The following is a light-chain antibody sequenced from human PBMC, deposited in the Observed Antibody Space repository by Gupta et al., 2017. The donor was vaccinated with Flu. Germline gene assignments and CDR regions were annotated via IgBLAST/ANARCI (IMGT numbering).Light chain of an antibody. J-gene: IGKJ1*01. V-gene: IGKV3-20*01. Sequence: ENVFTQSPVTLSWSPGESATLSCRARQDINNYLAWYQQKSGQAPRLLIYGASSRATAIPDSFRGSGSGTEFTLTITRLEPEDFAVYYCQHYGSSPGTFGQGTKVDI. CDR2: GAS. CDR3: QHYGSSPGT. CDR1: QDINNY.